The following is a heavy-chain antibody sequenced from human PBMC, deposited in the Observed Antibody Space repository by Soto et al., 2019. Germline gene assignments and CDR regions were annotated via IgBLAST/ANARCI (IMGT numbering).Heavy chain of an antibody. V-gene: IGHV1-18*01. CDR1: GYTFTEYG. Sequence: QVQLVQSGAEVTQPGASVKVSCKTSGYTFTEYGISWFRQAPGHGLEWMGWISPYNGKTNYIQEFQDRFTITTDTSSTTVYMDLRTLKSDDTAIYFCARADYGDTKIYSFDHWGQGTLVTVSS. CDR3: ARADYGDTKIYSFDH. CDR2: ISPYNGKT. J-gene: IGHJ4*02. D-gene: IGHD4-17*01.